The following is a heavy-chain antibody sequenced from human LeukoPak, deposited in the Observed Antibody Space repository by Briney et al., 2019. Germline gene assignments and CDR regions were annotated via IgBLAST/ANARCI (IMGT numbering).Heavy chain of an antibody. CDR2: INPNSGGT. CDR3: ARGRGYSSGWLAY. CDR1: GYTFTGYY. Sequence: GASVKVSCKASGYTFTGYYMHWVRQAPGQGLEWMGWINPNSGGTNYAQKFQGRVTMTRDTSISTAYMELSRLRSDDTAVYYCARGRGYSSGWLAYWGQGTLVTVSS. D-gene: IGHD6-19*01. J-gene: IGHJ4*02. V-gene: IGHV1-2*02.